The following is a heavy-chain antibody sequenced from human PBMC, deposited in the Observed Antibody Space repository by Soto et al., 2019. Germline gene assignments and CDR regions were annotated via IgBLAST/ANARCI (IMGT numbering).Heavy chain of an antibody. CDR1: GFTFSSYG. CDR2: IWYDGSNK. CDR3: ARDRCSSTSCYYYYYYGMDV. V-gene: IGHV3-33*01. D-gene: IGHD2-2*01. Sequence: GGYLRLSCAASGFTFSSYGMHWVRQAPGKGLEWVAVIWYDGSNKYYADSVKGRFTISRDNSKNTLYLQMNSLRAEDTAVYYCARDRCSSTSCYYYYYYGMDVWGQGTTVTVSS. J-gene: IGHJ6*02.